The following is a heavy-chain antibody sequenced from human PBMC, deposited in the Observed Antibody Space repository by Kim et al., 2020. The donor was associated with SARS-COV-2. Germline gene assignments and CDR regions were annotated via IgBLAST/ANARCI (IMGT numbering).Heavy chain of an antibody. CDR2: IYPGDSDT. D-gene: IGHD3-3*01. Sequence: GESLKISCKGSGYSFTSYWIGWVRQMPGKGLEWIGIIYPGDSDTRYSPSFQGQVTISADKSISTAYLQWSSLKASDTAMYYCARVSSPFGVVIQDYGMDVWGQGTTVTVSS. V-gene: IGHV5-51*01. J-gene: IGHJ6*02. CDR1: GYSFTSYW. CDR3: ARVSSPFGVVIQDYGMDV.